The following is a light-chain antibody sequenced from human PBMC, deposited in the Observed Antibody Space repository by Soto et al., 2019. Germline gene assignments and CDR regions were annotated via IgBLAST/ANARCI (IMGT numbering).Light chain of an antibody. CDR1: SSDVGGYNY. J-gene: IGLJ1*01. CDR2: EVS. V-gene: IGLV2-14*01. CDR3: SSYTSSSTLYV. Sequence: ALTQPASVSGSPGQSITISCTGTSSDVGGYNYVSWYQQHPGKAPKLMIYEVSNRPSGVSNRFSGSKSGNTASLTISGLQAEDEADYYCSSYTSSSTLYVFGTGTKLTVL.